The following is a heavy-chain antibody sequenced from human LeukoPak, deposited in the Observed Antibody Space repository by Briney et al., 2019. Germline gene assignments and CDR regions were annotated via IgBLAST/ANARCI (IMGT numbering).Heavy chain of an antibody. Sequence: GGSLRLSCAASGFTFSSYAMSWVRQAPGKGLEWVSAISGSGGSTYYADSVKGRFTISRDNSKNTLYLQMNSLRAEDTAVYYCARANDIPQRTFWYYSYGMDVWGQGTTVTVP. CDR3: ARANDIPQRTFWYYSYGMDV. V-gene: IGHV3-23*01. CDR2: ISGSGGST. CDR1: GFTFSSYA. D-gene: IGHD3-3*01. J-gene: IGHJ6*02.